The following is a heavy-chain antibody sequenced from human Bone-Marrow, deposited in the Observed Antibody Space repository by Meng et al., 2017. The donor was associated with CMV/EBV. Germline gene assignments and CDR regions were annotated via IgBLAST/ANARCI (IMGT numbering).Heavy chain of an antibody. CDR2: ISSSSSYI. CDR1: GFTFSSYS. CDR3: ARSLVPFGDGYLYYYYGMDV. Sequence: GESLKISCAASGFTFSSYSMNWVRQAPGKGLEWVSSISSSSSYIYYADSVKGRFTISRDNAKNSLYLQMNSLRAEDTAVYYCARSLVPFGDGYLYYYYGMDVWGQGTTVTVSS. D-gene: IGHD3-22*01. V-gene: IGHV3-21*01. J-gene: IGHJ6*02.